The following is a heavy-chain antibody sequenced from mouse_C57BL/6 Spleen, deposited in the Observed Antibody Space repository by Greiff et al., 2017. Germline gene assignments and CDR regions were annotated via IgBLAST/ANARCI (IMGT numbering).Heavy chain of an antibody. J-gene: IGHJ4*01. D-gene: IGHD4-1*01. V-gene: IGHV5-17*01. CDR1: GFTFSDYG. CDR3: ARGLGRAMDY. Sequence: EVKVEESGGGLVKPGGSLKLSCAASGFTFSDYGMHWVRQAPEKGLEWVAYISSGSSTIYYADTVKGRFTISRDNAKNTLFLQMTSLRSEDTAMYYCARGLGRAMDYWGQGTSVTVSS. CDR2: ISSGSSTI.